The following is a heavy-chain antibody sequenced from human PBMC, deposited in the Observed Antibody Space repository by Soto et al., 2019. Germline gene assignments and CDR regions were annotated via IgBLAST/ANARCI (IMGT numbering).Heavy chain of an antibody. Sequence: PSETLSLTCTVSGGSISSGGYYWSWIRQPAGKGLEWIGRIYTSGSTNYNPSLKSRVTMSVDTSKNQFSLKLSSVTAADTAVYYCARVPPGYSYGRFYYGMDVWGQGTTVTSP. CDR3: ARVPPGYSYGRFYYGMDV. CDR1: GGSISSGGYY. V-gene: IGHV4-61*02. CDR2: IYTSGST. J-gene: IGHJ6*02. D-gene: IGHD5-18*01.